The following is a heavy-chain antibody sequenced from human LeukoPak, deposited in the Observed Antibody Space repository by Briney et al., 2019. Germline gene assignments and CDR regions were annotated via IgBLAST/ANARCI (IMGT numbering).Heavy chain of an antibody. V-gene: IGHV1-2*02. CDR3: ARGTRGAIVGATKPMFFDP. CDR2: INPNSGGT. J-gene: IGHJ5*02. CDR1: GGTFSSYA. D-gene: IGHD1-26*01. Sequence: ASVKVSCKASGGTFSSYAISWVRQAPGQGLEWMGWINPNSGGTNYAQKFQGRVTMTRDTSISTAYMELSRLRSDDTAVYYCARGTRGAIVGATKPMFFDPWGQGTLVTVSS.